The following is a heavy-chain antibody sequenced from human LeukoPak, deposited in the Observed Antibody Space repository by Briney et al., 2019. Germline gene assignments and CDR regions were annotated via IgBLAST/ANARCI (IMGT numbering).Heavy chain of an antibody. J-gene: IGHJ5*02. CDR1: GGSFSGYY. CDR2: INHSGST. V-gene: IGHV4-34*01. CDR3: AIVRPSGRYCSGGSCYSSIRWFDP. D-gene: IGHD2-15*01. Sequence: SETLSLTCAVYGGSFSGYYWSWIRQPPGKGLEWIGEINHSGSTNYNPSLKSRVTISVDTSKNQFSLRLGSVTAADTAVYYCAIVRPSGRYCSGGSCYSSIRWFDPWGQGTLVTVSS.